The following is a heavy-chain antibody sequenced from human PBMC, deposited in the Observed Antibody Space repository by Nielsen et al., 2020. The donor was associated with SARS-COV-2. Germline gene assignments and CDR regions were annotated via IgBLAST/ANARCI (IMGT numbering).Heavy chain of an antibody. Sequence: GESLKISCAASGFTFSSYSMNWVRQAPGKGLEWVSSISSSSSYIYYADSVKGRFTISRDNAKNSLYLQMNSLRAEDTAVYYCARAATVTNSCFDYWGQGTLVTVSS. D-gene: IGHD4-17*01. J-gene: IGHJ4*02. V-gene: IGHV3-21*01. CDR3: ARAATVTNSCFDY. CDR2: ISSSSSYI. CDR1: GFTFSSYS.